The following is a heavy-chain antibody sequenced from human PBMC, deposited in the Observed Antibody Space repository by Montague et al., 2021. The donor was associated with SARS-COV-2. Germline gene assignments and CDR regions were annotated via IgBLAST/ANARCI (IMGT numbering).Heavy chain of an antibody. CDR2: IKQSGST. D-gene: IGHD3-22*01. CDR1: GGSFGDDH. J-gene: IGHJ4*02. CDR3: ARGHLSVSMIVVVFTSASYYFDY. Sequence: SETRSLTCGVYGGSFGDDHWSWIRQPPGKGLEWIGDIKQSGSTNXNPTLKSRVTISVDTSRNQFYLKLTSVTAADTAVYFCARGHLSVSMIVVVFTSASYYFDYWGQGALVTVSS. V-gene: IGHV4-34*01.